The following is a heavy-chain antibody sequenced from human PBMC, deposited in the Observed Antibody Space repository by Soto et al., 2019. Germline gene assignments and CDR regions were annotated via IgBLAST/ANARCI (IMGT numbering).Heavy chain of an antibody. D-gene: IGHD3-10*01. CDR3: ARGPSPYFGEALADV. Sequence: PGGSLRLSCAASGFIFSNYWMHWVRQAPGKGLVWVSRISNDESITTYADSVEGRFTISRDNAKNTLYLQMNSLGAEDTAVHYCARGPSPYFGEALADVWGQGTTVTVSS. V-gene: IGHV3-74*01. CDR1: GFIFSNYW. J-gene: IGHJ6*02. CDR2: ISNDESIT.